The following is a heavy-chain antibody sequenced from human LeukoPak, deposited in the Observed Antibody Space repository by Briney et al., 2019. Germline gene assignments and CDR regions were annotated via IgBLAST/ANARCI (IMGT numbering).Heavy chain of an antibody. D-gene: IGHD5-24*01. V-gene: IGHV4-39*01. CDR2: IYYSGST. J-gene: IGHJ4*02. Sequence: SETLSLTCTVSGGSISSSSYYWGWIRQPPGKGLEWIGSIYYSGSTYYNPSLKSRVSISVDTSKNQFSLKLGSVTAADTSVYYCARSRDGYLFDYWGQGSLVTVSS. CDR1: GGSISSSSYY. CDR3: ARSRDGYLFDY.